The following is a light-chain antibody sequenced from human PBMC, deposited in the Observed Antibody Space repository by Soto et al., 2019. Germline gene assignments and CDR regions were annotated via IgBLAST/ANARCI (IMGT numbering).Light chain of an antibody. Sequence: EIVMTQSPATLSVSPGERVTVSCRASQSVSSNLAWYQQRPGQAPRLLIYGASTRATGIPARFSGSGSGTEFTLTISSLQPEDFAVYYCQQYNNWPLTFGGGTKVEIK. CDR3: QQYNNWPLT. CDR2: GAS. CDR1: QSVSSN. J-gene: IGKJ4*01. V-gene: IGKV3-15*01.